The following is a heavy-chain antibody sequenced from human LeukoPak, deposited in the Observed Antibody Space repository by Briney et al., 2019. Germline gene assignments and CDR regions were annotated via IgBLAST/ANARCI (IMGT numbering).Heavy chain of an antibody. CDR2: IYSGGNT. CDR3: ARGETSSCDY. D-gene: IGHD2-2*01. Sequence: PGGSLRLSCAASGFTVSINYMSWVRQAPGKGLEWVSVIYSGGNTYYADSVKGRFTISRDNSKNTVYLQMNSLRAEDTAVYYCARGETSSCDYWGQGTLVTVSS. J-gene: IGHJ4*02. CDR1: GFTVSINY. V-gene: IGHV3-53*01.